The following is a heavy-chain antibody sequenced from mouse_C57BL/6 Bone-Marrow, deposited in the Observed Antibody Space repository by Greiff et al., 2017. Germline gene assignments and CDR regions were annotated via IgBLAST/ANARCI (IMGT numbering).Heavy chain of an antibody. CDR1: GYTFTSYW. CDR2: IDPSDSYT. CDR3: GRYSNYAMDY. Sequence: QVQLQQSGAELVMPGASVKLSCKASGYTFTSYWMHWVKQRPGQGLDWIGEIDPSDSYTNYNQKFKGKSTLTVDKSSSTAYLQLISLTAEASAVYCGGRYSNYAMDYGGQGTSVTVSS. J-gene: IGHJ4*01. V-gene: IGHV1-69*01.